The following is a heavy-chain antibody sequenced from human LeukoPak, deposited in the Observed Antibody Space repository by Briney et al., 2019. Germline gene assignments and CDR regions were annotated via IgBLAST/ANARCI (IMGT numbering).Heavy chain of an antibody. Sequence: PGGSLRLSCAASGFTFSSYTMNWVRQAPGKGLEWVSSISSSSSYIYYADSVKGRFTISRDNAKNSLYLQMNSLRAEDTAVYYCANQGEYGDYEALYYYYYMDVWGKGTTVTVSS. J-gene: IGHJ6*03. CDR2: ISSSSSYI. V-gene: IGHV3-21*01. CDR1: GFTFSSYT. CDR3: ANQGEYGDYEALYYYYYMDV. D-gene: IGHD4-17*01.